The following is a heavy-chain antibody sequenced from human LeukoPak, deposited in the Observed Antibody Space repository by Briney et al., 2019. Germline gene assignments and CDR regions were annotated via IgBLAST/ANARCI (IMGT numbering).Heavy chain of an antibody. V-gene: IGHV3-48*03. CDR3: AGYKPFWYFDY. CDR1: GFTFSTYE. CDR2: ISRSGGTI. Sequence: GGSLRLSCAASGFTFSTYEMNWVRQAPGKGLEWVAYISRSGGTIYYADSVKGRFTISRDNAKNSLYLQMNSLRAEDTAVYYCAGYKPFWYFDYWGQGTPVTVSS. D-gene: IGHD2-2*02. J-gene: IGHJ4*02.